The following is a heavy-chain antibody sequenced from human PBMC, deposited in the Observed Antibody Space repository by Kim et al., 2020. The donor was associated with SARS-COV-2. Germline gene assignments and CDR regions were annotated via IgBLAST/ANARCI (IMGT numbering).Heavy chain of an antibody. CDR1: GFTFSSYG. CDR3: ARGPIIVGATLDY. CDR2: IWYDGSNK. Sequence: GGSLRLSCAASGFTFSSYGMHWVRQAPGKGLEWVAVIWYDGSNKYYADSVKGRFTISRDNSKNTLYLQMNSLRAEDTAVYYCARGPIIVGATLDYWGQGTLVTVSS. D-gene: IGHD1-26*01. J-gene: IGHJ4*02. V-gene: IGHV3-33*01.